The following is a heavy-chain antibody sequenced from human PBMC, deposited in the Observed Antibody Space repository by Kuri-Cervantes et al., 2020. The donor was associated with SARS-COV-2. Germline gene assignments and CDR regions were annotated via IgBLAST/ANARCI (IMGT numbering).Heavy chain of an antibody. CDR3: AKDLGRPNWFDP. Sequence: GGSLRLSCAASGFTFSSYAMSWVRHAPGKGLEWVSAISGSGGSTFYADSVKGRFTISRDNSKNTLYLQMNSLRAEDTAVYYCAKDLGRPNWFDPWGQGTLVTVSS. J-gene: IGHJ5*02. V-gene: IGHV3-23*01. CDR2: ISGSGGST. CDR1: GFTFSSYA.